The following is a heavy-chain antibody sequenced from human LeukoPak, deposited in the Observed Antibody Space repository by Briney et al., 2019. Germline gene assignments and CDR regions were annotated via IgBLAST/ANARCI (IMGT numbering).Heavy chain of an antibody. CDR3: ARWGVLELVFDY. CDR2: ISDDGRNK. V-gene: IGHV3-30*03. CDR1: GFTFNNYG. J-gene: IGHJ4*02. Sequence: PGGSLRLSCAASGFTFNNYGMHYVRQAPGKGLEWVAVISDDGRNKNYADSVKGRFTISRDSSNNTLYLQMNSLRAEDTAVYYCARWGVLELVFDYWGQGTLVTVSS. D-gene: IGHD1-7*01.